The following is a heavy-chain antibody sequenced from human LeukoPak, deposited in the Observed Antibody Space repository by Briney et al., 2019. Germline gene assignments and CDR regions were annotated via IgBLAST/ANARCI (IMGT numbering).Heavy chain of an antibody. CDR1: GFTFDDYA. V-gene: IGHV3-9*01. CDR2: ISWNSGSI. Sequence: PGRSLRLSCAASGFTFDDYAMHWVRQAPGKGLEWVSGISWNSGSIGYADSVKGRSTISRDNAKNSLYLQMNSLRAEDTALYYCAKDLHLGATAPFDYWGQGTLVTVSS. J-gene: IGHJ4*02. D-gene: IGHD1-26*01. CDR3: AKDLHLGATAPFDY.